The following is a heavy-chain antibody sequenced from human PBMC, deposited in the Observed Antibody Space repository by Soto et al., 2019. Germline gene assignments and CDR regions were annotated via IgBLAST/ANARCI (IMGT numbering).Heavy chain of an antibody. CDR3: ARHVPAAGYYYGMDV. J-gene: IGHJ6*02. Sequence: QVQLVQSGAEVKKPGSSVKVSCKASGGTFSSYAISWVRQAPGQGLEWMGGIISIFGTANYAQKFQGRVTITADESTSTAYMEPSSLRSEDTAVYYCARHVPAAGYYYGMDVWGQGTTVTISS. CDR2: IISIFGTA. D-gene: IGHD2-2*01. V-gene: IGHV1-69*12. CDR1: GGTFSSYA.